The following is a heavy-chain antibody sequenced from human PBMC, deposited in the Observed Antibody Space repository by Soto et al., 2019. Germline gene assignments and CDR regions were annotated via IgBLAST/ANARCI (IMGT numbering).Heavy chain of an antibody. CDR2: ISAYNGDT. J-gene: IGHJ3*02. CDR1: GYTFTSYG. D-gene: IGHD5-18*01. CDR3: ARDSFTHNAMVTCALDM. Sequence: GQLVQSGAEVKRPGASVKVSCRASGYTFTSYGISWVRQAPGQGLEWMGWISAYNGDTKLSRKFEARVSMTTDTSTNKAYMELRRLRSDDTADYYCARDSFTHNAMVTCALDMGGQGTMVTVSS. V-gene: IGHV1-18*01.